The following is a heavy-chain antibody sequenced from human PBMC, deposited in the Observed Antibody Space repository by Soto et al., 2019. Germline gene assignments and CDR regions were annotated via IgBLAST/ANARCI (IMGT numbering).Heavy chain of an antibody. D-gene: IGHD3-10*01. Sequence: QVQLQESGPGLVKPSQTLSLTCTVSGGSISSGGYYWSWIRQHPGKGLEWIGYIYYSGSTYYNPSLKSRVTISVDTSKNQFSLKLSSVTAADTAVYYCARGCIGELLYPLRENWFDPWGQGTLVTVSS. V-gene: IGHV4-31*03. CDR1: GGSISSGGYY. CDR3: ARGCIGELLYPLRENWFDP. J-gene: IGHJ5*02. CDR2: IYYSGST.